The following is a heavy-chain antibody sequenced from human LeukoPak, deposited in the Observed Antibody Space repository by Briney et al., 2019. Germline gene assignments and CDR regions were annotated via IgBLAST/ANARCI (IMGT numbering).Heavy chain of an antibody. Sequence: SETLSLTCTVSRGSISSYFWSWIRQPAGKGLGWIGRIYTSGSTNYNPSLKSRVTMSVDTSKNQFSLKLSSVTAADTAVYYCARETKTSSSWQNDYWGQGTLVTVSS. J-gene: IGHJ4*02. CDR3: ARETKTSSSWQNDY. D-gene: IGHD6-13*01. CDR1: RGSISSYF. V-gene: IGHV4-4*07. CDR2: IYTSGST.